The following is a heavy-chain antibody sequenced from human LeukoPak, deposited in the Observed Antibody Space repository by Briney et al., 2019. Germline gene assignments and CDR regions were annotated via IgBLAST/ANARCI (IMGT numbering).Heavy chain of an antibody. CDR3: TRELVGDTYTPFDY. J-gene: IGHJ4*02. CDR2: INPSNGST. CDR1: GYTFTRYY. D-gene: IGHD1-26*01. V-gene: IGHV1-46*01. Sequence: GASVKVSCKASGYTFTRYYIHWMRQAPGQGLEWMGIINPSNGSTSNAQKFQGRVTMTRDMSTSTVYMELRSLRSEDTAVYYCTRELVGDTYTPFDYWGQGTLVTVSS.